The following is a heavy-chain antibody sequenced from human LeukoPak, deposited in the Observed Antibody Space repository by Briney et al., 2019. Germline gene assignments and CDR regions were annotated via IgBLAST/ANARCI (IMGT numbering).Heavy chain of an antibody. V-gene: IGHV4-38-2*02. Sequence: PSETLSLTCTVSGYSISSGYYWGWIRQPPGNGLERIGSIYHSGSTYYNPSLKSRVTISVDTSKNQFSLRLSSVTAADTAVYYCVRDGYSSSWYWFDPWGQGTLVTVSS. CDR1: GYSISSGYY. D-gene: IGHD6-13*01. CDR3: VRDGYSSSWYWFDP. CDR2: IYHSGST. J-gene: IGHJ5*02.